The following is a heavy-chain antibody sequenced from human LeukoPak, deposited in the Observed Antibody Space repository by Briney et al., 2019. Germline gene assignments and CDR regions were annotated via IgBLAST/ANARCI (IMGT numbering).Heavy chain of an antibody. V-gene: IGHV3-30*18. D-gene: IGHD2-15*01. CDR1: GFTFSTYG. Sequence: GGSLRLSRAASGFTFSTYGMHWVRQAPGKGLEWVAVISYDGSHKYFADSVKGRFTISRDNSKSTLYLQRSSLRAEDTAVYYCAKYEVVLNAIDIWGQGTMVTVSS. J-gene: IGHJ3*02. CDR2: ISYDGSHK. CDR3: AKYEVVLNAIDI.